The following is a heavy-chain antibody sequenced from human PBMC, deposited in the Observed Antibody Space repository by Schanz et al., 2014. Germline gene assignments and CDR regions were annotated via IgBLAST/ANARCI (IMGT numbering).Heavy chain of an antibody. CDR3: ASSGAGYSSSWDFDY. CDR1: GGTFSTYP. D-gene: IGHD6-13*01. CDR2: IIPILGIA. V-gene: IGHV1-69*02. J-gene: IGHJ4*02. Sequence: QVQLVQSGAEVKKPGSSMKVSCKASGGTFSTYPINWVRQAPGQGLEWMGRIIPILGIANYAQKFQGRVTITADKSTFTAYMDVSSLRSEDTAVYYCASSGAGYSSSWDFDYWGQGTLVTVSS.